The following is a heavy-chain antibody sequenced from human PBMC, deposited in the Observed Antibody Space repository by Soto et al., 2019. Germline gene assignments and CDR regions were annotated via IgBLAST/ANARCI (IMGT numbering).Heavy chain of an antibody. CDR3: ARHNYGSGSTYFDY. Sequence: SETLSLTCTVSGGSISSYYWSWIRQPPGKGLEWIGYIYYGGSTNYNPSLKSRVTISVDTSKNQFSLKLNSMTAADTAVYYCARHNYGSGSTYFDYWGQGTLVTVSS. V-gene: IGHV4-59*08. J-gene: IGHJ4*02. D-gene: IGHD3-10*01. CDR1: GGSISSYY. CDR2: IYYGGST.